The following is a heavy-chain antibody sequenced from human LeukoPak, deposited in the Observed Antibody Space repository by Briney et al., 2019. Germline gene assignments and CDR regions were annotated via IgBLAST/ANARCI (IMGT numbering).Heavy chain of an antibody. CDR2: IWFDGSNK. V-gene: IGHV3-33*01. D-gene: IGHD3-16*01. CDR3: ARAVGPFDY. J-gene: IGHJ4*02. CDR1: GFTFSTYG. Sequence: GRSLRLSCAASGFTFSTYGMHWVRQAPGKGLEWVAVIWFDGSNKYYSDSVRGRFTISRDNSKSTLYLQMSSLRAEDTAVYYRARAVGPFDYWGQGTLVTVSS.